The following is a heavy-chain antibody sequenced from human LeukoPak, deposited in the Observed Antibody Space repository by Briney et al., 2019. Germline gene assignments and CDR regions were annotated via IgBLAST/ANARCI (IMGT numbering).Heavy chain of an antibody. CDR3: ARDQGVILGSGKVYNWFDP. D-gene: IGHD6-25*01. J-gene: IGHJ5*02. V-gene: IGHV4-34*01. CDR1: GGSFSGYY. CDR2: INHSGST. Sequence: PSETLSLTCAVYGGSFSGYYWSWIRQPPGKGLEWIGEINHSGSTNYNPSLKSRVTISVDTSKNQFSLKLSSVTAADTAVYYCARDQGVILGSGKVYNWFDPWGQGTLVTVSS.